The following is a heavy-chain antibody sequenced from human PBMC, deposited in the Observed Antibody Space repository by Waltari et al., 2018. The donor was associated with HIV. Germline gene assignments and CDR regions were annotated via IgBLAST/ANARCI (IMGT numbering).Heavy chain of an antibody. D-gene: IGHD6-19*01. CDR2: IYWNSGGI. J-gene: IGHJ4*02. CDR3: AKDFTDSSGWYGGEFDY. CDR1: GFTFDDYA. V-gene: IGHV3-9*01. Sequence: EVQLVESGGGLVQPGRSLRLSCAASGFTFDDYAMHWVGQAPGKGLGWGSGIYWNSGGIGYADSVKGRFNISRDNAKNSLYLQMNSLRAEDTALYYCAKDFTDSSGWYGGEFDYWGQGTLVTVSS.